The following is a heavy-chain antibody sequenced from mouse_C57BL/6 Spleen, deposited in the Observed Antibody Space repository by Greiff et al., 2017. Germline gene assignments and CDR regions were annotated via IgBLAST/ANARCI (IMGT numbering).Heavy chain of an antibody. CDR3: ARGYSNYFWYFDV. D-gene: IGHD2-5*01. CDR2: ISSGSSTI. CDR1: GFTFSDYG. Sequence: DVKLVESGGGLVKPGGSLKLSCAASGFTFSDYGMHWVRQAPEKGLEWVAYISSGSSTIYYADTVKGRFTISRDNAKNTLFLQMTSLRSEDTAMYYCARGYSNYFWYFDVWGTGTTVTVSS. V-gene: IGHV5-17*01. J-gene: IGHJ1*03.